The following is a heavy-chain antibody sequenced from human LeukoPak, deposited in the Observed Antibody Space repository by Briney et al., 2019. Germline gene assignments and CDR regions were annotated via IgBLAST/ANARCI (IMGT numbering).Heavy chain of an antibody. V-gene: IGHV4-39*01. CDR1: GGSISSSSYY. J-gene: IGHJ4*02. Sequence: SETLSLTCTVSGGSISSSSYYWGWIRQPPGKGLEWIGSIYYSGSTYYNPSLKSRVTISVDTSKNQFSLNLSSVTAADTAVYYCARYSSGWVDFDYWGQGTLVTVSS. CDR3: ARYSSGWVDFDY. D-gene: IGHD6-19*01. CDR2: IYYSGST.